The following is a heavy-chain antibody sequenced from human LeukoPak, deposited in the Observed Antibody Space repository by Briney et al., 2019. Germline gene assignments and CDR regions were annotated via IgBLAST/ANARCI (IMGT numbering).Heavy chain of an antibody. V-gene: IGHV3-15*01. J-gene: IGHJ4*02. CDR3: TTAPRWQWPEAFDY. Sequence: PGGSLRLSCAASGFTFSSYAMSWVRQAPGKGLEWVGRIKSKTDGGTTDYAAPVKGRFTISRDDSKNTLYLQMNSLKTEDTAVYYCTTAPRWQWPEAFDYWGQGTLVTVSS. CDR1: GFTFSSYA. CDR2: IKSKTDGGTT. D-gene: IGHD6-19*01.